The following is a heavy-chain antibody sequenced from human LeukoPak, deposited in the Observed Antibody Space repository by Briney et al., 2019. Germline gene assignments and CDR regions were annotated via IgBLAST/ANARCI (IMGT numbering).Heavy chain of an antibody. CDR1: GFTFSSYG. D-gene: IGHD4-17*01. V-gene: IGHV3-30*18. CDR2: ISYDGSNK. CDR3: TKTEDYGDYIDY. Sequence: GGSLRLSCAASGFTFSSYGMHWVRQAPGKGLEWVAVISYDGSNKYYADSVKGRFTISRDNSKNTLYLQMNSLRAEDTAVYYCTKTEDYGDYIDYWGQGTLVTVSS. J-gene: IGHJ4*02.